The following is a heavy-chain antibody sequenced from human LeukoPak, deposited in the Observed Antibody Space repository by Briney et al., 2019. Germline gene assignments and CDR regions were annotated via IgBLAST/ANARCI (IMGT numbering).Heavy chain of an antibody. D-gene: IGHD6-13*01. CDR2: INPNSGGT. CDR1: GYTFTGYY. V-gene: IGHV1-2*02. J-gene: IGHJ6*02. CDR3: ARDRMISSIAAADWERKYYYGMDV. Sequence: ASVKVSCKASGYTFTGYYMHWVRQAPGQGLEWMGWINPNSGGTNYAQKFQGRVTMTRDTSISTAYMELSRLRSDDTAVYYCARDRMISSIAAADWERKYYYGMDVWGQGTTVTVSS.